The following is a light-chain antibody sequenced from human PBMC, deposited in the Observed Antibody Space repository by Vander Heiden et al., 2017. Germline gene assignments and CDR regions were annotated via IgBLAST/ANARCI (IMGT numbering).Light chain of an antibody. V-gene: IGLV2-11*01. CDR3: CSYAGTYTWV. J-gene: IGLJ3*02. Sequence: QSALTQPRPASGSPGQSVTISCTGTSSDVGIYNYVSWYQHHPGKAPKLMIFDVSKRPSGVPDRFSGSKSGNTASLTISGLQAEDEADYYCCSYAGTYTWVFGGGTKLTVL. CDR1: SSDVGIYNY. CDR2: DVS.